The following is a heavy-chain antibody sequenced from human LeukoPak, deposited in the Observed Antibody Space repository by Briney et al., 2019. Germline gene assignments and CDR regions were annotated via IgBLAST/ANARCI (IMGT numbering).Heavy chain of an antibody. CDR1: GFIFSSYA. V-gene: IGHV3-23*01. D-gene: IGHD4-17*01. CDR2: ISGSGGRT. J-gene: IGHJ4*02. CDR3: ARVPATVKADY. Sequence: PGGSLRLSCAASGFIFSSYAMSWVRLAPGKGLEWISVISGSGGRTDYADSVKGRFTISRDNAKSSLFLQMSSLRAEDTAVYYCARVPATVKADYWGQGTLVTVSS.